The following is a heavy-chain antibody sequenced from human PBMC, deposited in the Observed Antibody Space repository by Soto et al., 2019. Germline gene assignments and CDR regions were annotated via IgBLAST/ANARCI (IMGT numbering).Heavy chain of an antibody. CDR1: GGSFSGYY. D-gene: IGHD3-16*01. J-gene: IGHJ6*02. V-gene: IGHV4-34*01. Sequence: PWETLSLTCAVYGGSFSGYYWSWIRQPPGKGLELIGEINHSGSTNYNPSLKSRVTISVDTSKNQFSLKLSSVTAADTAVYYCARGSRIWGYYYYGMDVWGQGTTVTVSS. CDR2: INHSGST. CDR3: ARGSRIWGYYYYGMDV.